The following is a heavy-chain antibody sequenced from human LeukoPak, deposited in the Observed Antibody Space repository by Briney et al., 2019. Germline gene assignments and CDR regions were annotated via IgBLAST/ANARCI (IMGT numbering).Heavy chain of an antibody. J-gene: IGHJ3*02. CDR3: ARRRTLRYCSGGSCYSSAFDI. CDR2: ISHSGST. D-gene: IGHD2-15*01. CDR1: GGSFSGYY. Sequence: SETLSLTCAVYGGSFSGYYWSWIRQPPGKGLEWIGEISHSGSTNYNPSLKSRVTISVDTSKNQFSLKLSSVTAADTAVYYCARRRTLRYCSGGSCYSSAFDIWGQGTMVTVSS. V-gene: IGHV4-34*01.